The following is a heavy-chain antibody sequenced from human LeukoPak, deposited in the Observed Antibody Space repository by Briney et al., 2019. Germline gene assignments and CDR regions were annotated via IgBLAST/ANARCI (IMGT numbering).Heavy chain of an antibody. CDR2: INPNSGGT. CDR3: ARPYPPIWSGYYDY. J-gene: IGHJ4*02. V-gene: IGHV1-2*02. D-gene: IGHD3-3*01. CDR1: GYTFTGYY. Sequence: GASVKVSCKASGYTFTGYYMHWVRQAPGQGLEWMGWINPNSGGTNYAQKFQGRVTMTRDTSISTAYMELSRLRSDDTAVYYCARPYPPIWSGYYDYWGQGTLVTVSS.